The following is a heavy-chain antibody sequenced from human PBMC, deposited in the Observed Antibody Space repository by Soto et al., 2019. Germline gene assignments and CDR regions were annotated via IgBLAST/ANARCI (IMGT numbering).Heavy chain of an antibody. J-gene: IGHJ6*02. D-gene: IGHD3-3*01. CDR2: IIPIFGIG. Sequence: QVQLVQSGAEVKKPGSSVKVSCKASGGTFNSYAISWVRQAPGQGLEWMGGIIPIFGIGNDAQRFQGRVTIAAVESTGTASMGLSSLGSDDTGVYYCTRSAITLFGVGSIPPHCYSELDVWDQGTKVTISS. CDR1: GGTFNSYA. CDR3: TRSAITLFGVGSIPPHCYSELDV. V-gene: IGHV1-69*01.